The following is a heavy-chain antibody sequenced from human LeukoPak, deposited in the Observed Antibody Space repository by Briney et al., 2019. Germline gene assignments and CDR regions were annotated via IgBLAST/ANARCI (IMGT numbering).Heavy chain of an antibody. V-gene: IGHV4-59*08. CDR1: GGSISNYY. J-gene: IGHJ4*02. CDR3: ARFGITVVRGGKYYFDY. Sequence: SETLSLTCTVSGGSISNYYWTWIRQPPGKGLEWIGYIYYSGSTNYNPSLKSRVTISVDTSKNQFSLMLSSVTAADTAVYYCARFGITVVRGGKYYFDYWGQGTLVTVSS. D-gene: IGHD3-10*01. CDR2: IYYSGST.